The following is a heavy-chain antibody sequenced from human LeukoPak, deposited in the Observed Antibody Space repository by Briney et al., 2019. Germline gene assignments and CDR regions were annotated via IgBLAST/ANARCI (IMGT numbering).Heavy chain of an antibody. V-gene: IGHV4-59*02. CDR1: GASVSTSH. D-gene: IGHD2/OR15-2a*01. CDR3: SEGYFEPFAH. Sequence: SETLSLTCVVSGASVSTSHWNWIRQLPGKGLEWIGCLSYTGKTDYNPSFASRVTISLGTSKNQVSLKLRSATTADTATYFCSEGYFEPFAHWGQGILVAVSS. J-gene: IGHJ4*02. CDR2: LSYTGKT.